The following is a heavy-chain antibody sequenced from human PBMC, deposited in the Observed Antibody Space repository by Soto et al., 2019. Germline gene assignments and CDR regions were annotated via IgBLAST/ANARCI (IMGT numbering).Heavy chain of an antibody. CDR1: GLTFDDYA. CDR3: TKEILPSLIRGVRKNFFDC. Sequence: EVQLVESGGGLVQPGRSLRLSCAASGLTFDDYAMHWVRQAPGRGLEWVSGINWNSNSIGYADSVKGRFTISRDNAKNSLYLHMNSLRVEDTAVYYCTKEILPSLIRGVRKNFFDCWGQGTLVTVSS. CDR2: INWNSNSI. D-gene: IGHD3-10*01. J-gene: IGHJ4*02. V-gene: IGHV3-9*01.